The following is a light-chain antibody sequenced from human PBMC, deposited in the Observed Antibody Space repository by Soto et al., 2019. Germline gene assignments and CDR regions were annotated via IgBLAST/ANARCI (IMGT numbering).Light chain of an antibody. CDR1: SSDVGAYNF. Sequence: QSALTQPASVSGSPGQSITISCTGTSSDVGAYNFVSWYQQHPGKAPRLVIYDVSSRPAGVSDRFSGSKSGSTASLTISALQAEDEADYYCVSFAGAGTYVFGTGTKLTVL. CDR2: DVS. V-gene: IGLV2-14*03. CDR3: VSFAGAGTYV. J-gene: IGLJ1*01.